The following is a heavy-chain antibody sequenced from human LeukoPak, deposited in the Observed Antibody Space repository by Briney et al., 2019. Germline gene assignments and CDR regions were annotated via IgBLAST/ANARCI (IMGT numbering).Heavy chain of an antibody. CDR3: AKEESGYDPNFDY. D-gene: IGHD5-12*01. Sequence: GGSLRLSCAASGLTFSSYAMSWVRQTPGKGLEWVSAISGSGGSTYDADSVKGRFTISRDNSKNTLYLQMNSLRAEDTAVYYCAKEESGYDPNFDYWGQGTLVTVSS. CDR1: GLTFSSYA. CDR2: ISGSGGST. J-gene: IGHJ4*02. V-gene: IGHV3-23*01.